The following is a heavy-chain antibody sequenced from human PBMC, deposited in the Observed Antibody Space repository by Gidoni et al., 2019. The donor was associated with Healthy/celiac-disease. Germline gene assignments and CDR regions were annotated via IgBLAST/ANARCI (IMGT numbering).Heavy chain of an antibody. D-gene: IGHD3-10*01. CDR2: ISGSGGST. V-gene: IGHV3-23*01. CDR1: GYTFSSYA. Sequence: EVQLLEYGGGLVQPGGSLRLSCAASGYTFSSYAISWVRQATGKGLEWVSAISGSGGSTYYADSVKGRFTISRDNSKNTLYLQMNSLRAEDTAVYYCAKGSGRWDWFDPWGQGTLVTVSS. CDR3: AKGSGRWDWFDP. J-gene: IGHJ5*02.